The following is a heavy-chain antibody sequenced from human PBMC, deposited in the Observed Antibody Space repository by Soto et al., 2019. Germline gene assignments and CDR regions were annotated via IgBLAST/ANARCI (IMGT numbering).Heavy chain of an antibody. J-gene: IGHJ4*02. Sequence: SVKVSFKASGYSFSSYGITWLRQAPGQGLEWLGGFIPVYRTLNYAQKFQGRVTITADESTGTAYMTLSSLASDDTAVYYCATGVIWIGYFTVDSWGQGTRVTVSS. CDR3: ATGVIWIGYFTVDS. D-gene: IGHD3-3*01. CDR1: GYSFSSYG. CDR2: FIPVYRTL. V-gene: IGHV1-69*13.